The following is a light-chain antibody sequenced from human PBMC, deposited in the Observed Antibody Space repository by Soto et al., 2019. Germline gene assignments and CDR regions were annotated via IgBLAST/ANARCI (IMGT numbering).Light chain of an antibody. CDR3: SSYAGAFTYV. J-gene: IGLJ1*01. Sequence: QSALTQPASVSGSPGQSITISCTGTSSDIGGYNYVSWYQQYPGKAPNLIIYEVTNRPSGISYRFSGSKSGNTASLTISGLQVEDEADYYCSSYAGAFTYVFGSGTKLTVL. V-gene: IGLV2-14*01. CDR1: SSDIGGYNY. CDR2: EVT.